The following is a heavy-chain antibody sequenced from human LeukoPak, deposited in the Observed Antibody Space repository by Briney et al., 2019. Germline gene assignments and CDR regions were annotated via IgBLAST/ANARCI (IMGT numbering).Heavy chain of an antibody. V-gene: IGHV3-23*01. J-gene: IGHJ4*02. CDR2: ISGSGGST. CDR3: AKDLGIAAAGTSVKFDY. Sequence: GGSLRLSCAASGFTFSSYAMSWVRQAPGKGLEWVSAISGSGGSTYYADSVKGRFTISRDNSKNTLYLQMNSLIAKDTAVYYCAKDLGIAAAGTSVKFDYWGQGTLVTVSS. D-gene: IGHD6-13*01. CDR1: GFTFSSYA.